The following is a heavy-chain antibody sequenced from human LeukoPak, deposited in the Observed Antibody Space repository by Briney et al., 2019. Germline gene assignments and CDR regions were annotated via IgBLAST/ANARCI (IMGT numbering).Heavy chain of an antibody. CDR1: GGTFSSYA. D-gene: IGHD3-22*01. CDR3: ARDIYYYDSSGYYYFDY. V-gene: IGHV1-69*04. CDR2: IIPILGIA. J-gene: IGHJ4*02. Sequence: SVKVSCKASGGTFSSYAISWVRQAPGQGLEWMGRIIPILGIANYAQKFQGRVTITADKSTSTAYMELSSLRSEDTAVYYCARDIYYYDSSGYYYFDYWGQGTLVTVSS.